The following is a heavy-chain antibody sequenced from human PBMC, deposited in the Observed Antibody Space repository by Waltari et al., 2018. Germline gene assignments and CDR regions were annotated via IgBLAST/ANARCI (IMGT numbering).Heavy chain of an antibody. CDR1: GFTFSSYG. CDR3: ARDGSPGGSGSYSGY. CDR2: IWYDGSNK. V-gene: IGHV3-33*01. J-gene: IGHJ4*02. D-gene: IGHD3-10*01. Sequence: QVQLVESGGGVVKPGRSLRLSCAASGFTFSSYGMHWVRQAPGKGLEWVAVIWYDGSNKYYADSVKGRFTISRDNSKNTLYLQMNSLRAEDMAVYYCARDGSPGGSGSYSGYWGQGTLVTVSS.